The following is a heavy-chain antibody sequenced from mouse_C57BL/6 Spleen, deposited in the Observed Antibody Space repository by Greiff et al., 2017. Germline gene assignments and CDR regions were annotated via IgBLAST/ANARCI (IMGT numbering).Heavy chain of an antibody. V-gene: IGHV1-5*01. CDR2: IYPGNSDT. D-gene: IGHD4-1*01. CDR1: GYTFTSYC. J-gene: IGHJ1*03. Sequence: EVHLVESGPVLARPGASVKMSCKTSGYTFTSYCMHWVKQRPGQGLAWIGAIYPGNSDTSYNQKFKGKAKLTAVPSASTADMELSSLTNEDSAVYYCTRSNWDRYFDVWGTGTTVTVSS. CDR3: TRSNWDRYFDV.